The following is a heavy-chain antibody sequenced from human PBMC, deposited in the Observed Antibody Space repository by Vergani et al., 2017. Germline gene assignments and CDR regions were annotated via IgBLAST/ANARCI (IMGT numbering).Heavy chain of an antibody. CDR1: GGTFSSYA. J-gene: IGHJ5*02. CDR3: ARAPVRFLEWLSLNWFDP. V-gene: IGHV1-8*02. Sequence: QVQLVQSGAEVKKPGSSVKVSCKASGGTFSSYAISWVRQAPGQRLEWMGWMNPNSGNTGYAQKFQGRVTMTRNTSISTAYMELSSLRSEDTAVYYCARAPVRFLEWLSLNWFDPWGQGTLVTVSS. D-gene: IGHD3-3*01. CDR2: MNPNSGNT.